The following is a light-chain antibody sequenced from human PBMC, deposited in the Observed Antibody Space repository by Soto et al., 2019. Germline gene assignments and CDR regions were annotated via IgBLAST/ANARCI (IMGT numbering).Light chain of an antibody. CDR2: AAS. J-gene: IGKJ1*01. CDR3: LQLNCYTCT. CDR1: QGISSY. V-gene: IGKV1-9*01. Sequence: IQLTQSPSSLSASVGDRVTITCRASQGISSYLAWYQQKPGKAPKLLLYAASTLQSGVLSRFSCSGSGTDFTLTISSLQAEDFATYACLQLNCYTCTFSQWSKVEIK.